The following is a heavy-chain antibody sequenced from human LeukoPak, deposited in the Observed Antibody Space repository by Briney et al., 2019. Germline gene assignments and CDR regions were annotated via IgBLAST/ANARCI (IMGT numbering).Heavy chain of an antibody. CDR1: GYTFTGYY. CDR3: ARDLFGSRVGYYMDV. V-gene: IGHV1-2*02. J-gene: IGHJ6*03. D-gene: IGHD2-15*01. CDR2: INPNSGGT. Sequence: GESLKISCKGSGYTFTGYYMHWVRQAPGQGLEWMGWINPNSGGTNYAQKFQGRVTMTRDTSISTAYMELSRLRSDDTAVYYCARDLFGSRVGYYMDVWGKGTTVTVSS.